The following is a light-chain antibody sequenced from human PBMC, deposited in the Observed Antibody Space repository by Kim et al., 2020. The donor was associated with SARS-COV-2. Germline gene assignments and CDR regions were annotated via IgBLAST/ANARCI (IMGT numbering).Light chain of an antibody. CDR2: GAS. J-gene: IGKJ4*01. CDR1: QGVSSRY. V-gene: IGKV3-20*01. CDR3: QQYGTSPLT. Sequence: EIVLTQSPGTLSLSSGERATLSCRASQGVSSRYLAWYQQKPGQAPRLLMYGASSRATGIPDRFSGSGSGTDFTLTINRLEPEDFAVYYCQQYGTSPLTFGGGTKVDIK.